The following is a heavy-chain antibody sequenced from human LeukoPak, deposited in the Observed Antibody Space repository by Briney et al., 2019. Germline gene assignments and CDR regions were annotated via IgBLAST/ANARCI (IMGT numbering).Heavy chain of an antibody. CDR3: ARDLGIELLWFGEYSTPFDP. CDR2: ISAYNGNT. D-gene: IGHD3-10*01. V-gene: IGHV1-18*01. CDR1: GYTFTSYG. J-gene: IGHJ5*02. Sequence: VASVKVSCKASGYTFTSYGISWVRQAPGQGLEWMGWISAYNGNTNYAQKLQGRVTMTTDTSTSTAYMELRSLRSDDTAVYYCARDLGIELLWFGEYSTPFDPWGQGTLVTVSS.